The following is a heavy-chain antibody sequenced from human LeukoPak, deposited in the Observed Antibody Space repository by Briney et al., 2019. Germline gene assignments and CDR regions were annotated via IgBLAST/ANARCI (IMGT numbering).Heavy chain of an antibody. CDR2: ITAGGGST. CDR1: GFTFSSYA. CDR3: AKRLIGSSIWHTFDY. J-gene: IGHJ4*02. Sequence: GGSLRLSCAASGFTFSSYAMSWVRQAPGKGLEWVSTITAGGGSTYYADSVKGRFTISRDNSKNTLYLQVNSLRAEDTAVYYCAKRLIGSSIWHTFDYWGQGTLVTVSS. D-gene: IGHD6-13*01. V-gene: IGHV3-23*01.